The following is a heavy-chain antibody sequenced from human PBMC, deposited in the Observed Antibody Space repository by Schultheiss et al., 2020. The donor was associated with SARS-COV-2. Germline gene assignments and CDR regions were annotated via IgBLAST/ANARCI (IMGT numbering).Heavy chain of an antibody. D-gene: IGHD6-19*01. CDR1: GFTFSSYA. CDR2: ISYDGSNK. J-gene: IGHJ4*02. Sequence: GGSLRLSCAASGFTFSSYAMHWVRQAPGKGLEWVAVISYDGSNKYYADSVKGRFTISRDNSKNTLYLQMNSLRTEDTAVYYCTTDAVSGGFWGQGTLVTVSS. CDR3: TTDAVSGGF. V-gene: IGHV3-30*07.